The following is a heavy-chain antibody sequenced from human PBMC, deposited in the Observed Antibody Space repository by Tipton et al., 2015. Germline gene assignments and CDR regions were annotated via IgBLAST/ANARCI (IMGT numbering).Heavy chain of an antibody. D-gene: IGHD6-19*01. V-gene: IGHV4-59*01. CDR1: SDSISKYY. Sequence: TLSLTCSVSSDSISKYYWSWIRQPPGKELEWIGYIQYSGSTNYNPSLKSRVTISVDTSKTQFSLKMSSVTASDTAVYYCAREAVARYYYGMDVWGQGTTVTVSS. CDR3: AREAVARYYYGMDV. CDR2: IQYSGST. J-gene: IGHJ6*02.